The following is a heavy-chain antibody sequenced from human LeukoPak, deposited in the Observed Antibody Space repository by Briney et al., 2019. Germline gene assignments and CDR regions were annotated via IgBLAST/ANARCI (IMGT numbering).Heavy chain of an antibody. D-gene: IGHD2-21*02. V-gene: IGHV1-18*01. Sequence: GASVKVSCKASGYTFTSYGISWVRQAPGQGLERMGWISAYNGNTNYAQKLQGRVTMTTDTSTSTAYMELRSLRSDDTAVYYCARVFDCGGDCYPDYWGQGTLVTVSS. CDR2: ISAYNGNT. CDR1: GYTFTSYG. CDR3: ARVFDCGGDCYPDY. J-gene: IGHJ4*02.